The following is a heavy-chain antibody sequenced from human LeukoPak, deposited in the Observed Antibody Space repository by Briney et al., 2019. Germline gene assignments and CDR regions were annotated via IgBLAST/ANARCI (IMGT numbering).Heavy chain of an antibody. CDR2: INPNSGGT. J-gene: IGHJ4*02. V-gene: IGHV1-2*02. CDR1: GYTFTGYY. D-gene: IGHD6-19*01. CDR3: ARDLAAVAGAYY. Sequence: ASVKVSCKASGYTFTGYYMHWVRQAPGQGLEWMGWINPNSGGTNYAQKFQGRVTMTRDTSISTAYMELSRLRSDDTAVYYFARDLAAVAGAYYWGQGTLVTVSS.